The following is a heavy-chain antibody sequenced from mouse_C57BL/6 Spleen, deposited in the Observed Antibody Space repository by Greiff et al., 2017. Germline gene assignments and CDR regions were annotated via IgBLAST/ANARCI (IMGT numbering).Heavy chain of an antibody. Sequence: QVQLQQSGAELVRPGTSVKVSCKASGYAFTNYLIEWVKQRPGQGLEWIGVINPGSGGTNYNEKFKGKATLTADKSSRTAYMQLSSLTSEDSAVYFCARSHEGFAYWGQGTLVTVSA. CDR2: INPGSGGT. CDR1: GYAFTNYL. V-gene: IGHV1-54*01. CDR3: ARSHEGFAY. J-gene: IGHJ3*01.